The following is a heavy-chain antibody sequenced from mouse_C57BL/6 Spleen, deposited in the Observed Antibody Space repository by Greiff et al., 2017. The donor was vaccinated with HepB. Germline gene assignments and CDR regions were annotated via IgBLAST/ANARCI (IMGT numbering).Heavy chain of an antibody. CDR3: AREKLGAY. Sequence: EVQGVESGPVLVKPGASVKMSCKASGYTFTDYYMNWVKQSHGKSLEWIGVINPYNGGTSYNQKFKGKATLTVDKSSSTAYMELNSLTSEDSAVYYCAREKLGAYWGQGTLVTVSA. CDR1: GYTFTDYY. J-gene: IGHJ3*01. D-gene: IGHD3-3*01. CDR2: INPYNGGT. V-gene: IGHV1-19*01.